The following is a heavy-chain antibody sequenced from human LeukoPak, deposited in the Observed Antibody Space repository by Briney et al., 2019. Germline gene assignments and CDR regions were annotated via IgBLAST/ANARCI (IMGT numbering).Heavy chain of an antibody. CDR2: IIPIFGTA. D-gene: IGHD1-26*01. CDR1: GGTFSRYA. CDR3: ARAEWEVPFDI. V-gene: IGHV1-69*05. Sequence: GGSVKVSCKASGGTFSRYAISWVRQAPGQGLEWMGRIIPIFGTANYAQKFQGRVTITTDESTSTAYMELSSLRSEDTAVYYCARAEWEVPFDIWGQGTMATVSS. J-gene: IGHJ3*02.